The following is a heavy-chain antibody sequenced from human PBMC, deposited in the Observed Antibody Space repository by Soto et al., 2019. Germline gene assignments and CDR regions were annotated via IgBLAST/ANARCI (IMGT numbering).Heavy chain of an antibody. Sequence: SETLSLTCTVSGGSISSYYWSWIRQPPWKGLEWIGYIYYSGSTNYNPSLKSRVTISVDTSKNQFSLKLSSVTAADTAVYYCARTSQVRGVIDFDYWGRGTLVTVS. V-gene: IGHV4-59*08. J-gene: IGHJ4*02. CDR2: IYYSGST. D-gene: IGHD3-16*02. CDR1: GGSISSYY. CDR3: ARTSQVRGVIDFDY.